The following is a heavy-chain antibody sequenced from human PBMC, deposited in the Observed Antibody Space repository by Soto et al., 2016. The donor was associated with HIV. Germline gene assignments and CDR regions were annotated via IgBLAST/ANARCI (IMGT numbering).Heavy chain of an antibody. J-gene: IGHJ6*03. CDR2: IYYNGNT. D-gene: IGHD3-22*01. V-gene: IGHV4-39*01. CDR3: ARHVYVIVGSIGRGLPESXRYYYYMDS. Sequence: QPQLQESGPGLVKPSGTLSLTCGVSGGFINSRNYYWGWIRQPPGKGLEWIGGIYYNGNTHYSPSLKSRVSMSVDTSKNQFSLRLSSVTAADTAVYFCARHVYVIVGSIGRGLPESXRYYYYMDSGAKGPTGHRLL. CDR1: GGFINSRNYY.